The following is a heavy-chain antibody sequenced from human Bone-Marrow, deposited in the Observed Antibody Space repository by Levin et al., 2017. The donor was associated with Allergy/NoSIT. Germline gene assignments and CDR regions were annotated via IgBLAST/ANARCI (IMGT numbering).Heavy chain of an antibody. CDR3: ARDFRRGIVGWFDP. CDR2: INTNTGNP. J-gene: IGHJ5*02. V-gene: IGHV7-4-1*02. CDR1: GYIFTTYA. Sequence: GESLKISCKASGYIFTTYAMNWVRQAPGEGLEWMGWINTNTGNPTYAQGFTGRFVFSLDTSVNTAYLQINSLKAEDTAVYFCARDFRRGIVGWFDPWGQGNLVIGSS. D-gene: IGHD1-26*01.